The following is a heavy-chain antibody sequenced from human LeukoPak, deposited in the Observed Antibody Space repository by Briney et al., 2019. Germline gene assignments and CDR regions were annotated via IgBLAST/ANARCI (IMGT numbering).Heavy chain of an antibody. CDR1: GGSFSSDTSY. CDR3: ARGVSGSYFDY. D-gene: IGHD3-16*01. V-gene: IGHV4-61*02. J-gene: IGHJ4*02. CDR2: IYTSGST. Sequence: SQTLSLTCTVSGGSFSSDTSYWSWIRQPAGKGLEWIGRIYTSGSTNYNPSLERRVTISVDTSKDQFSLKLSSVTAADTAVYYCARGVSGSYFDYWGQGTLVTVSS.